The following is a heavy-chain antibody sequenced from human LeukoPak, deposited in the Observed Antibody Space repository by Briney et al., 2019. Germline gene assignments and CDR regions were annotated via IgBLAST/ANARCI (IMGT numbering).Heavy chain of an antibody. Sequence: SETLSLTCTVSGGSISSSSYYWGWIRQPPGKGLEWIGSIYYSGSTYYNPSLKSRVTISVDTSKNQFSLKLSSVTAADTAVYYCAREMRYCSGSSCYGLDVWGQGTTVTVSS. V-gene: IGHV4-39*02. J-gene: IGHJ6*02. CDR3: AREMRYCSGSSCYGLDV. D-gene: IGHD2-2*01. CDR1: GGSISSSSYY. CDR2: IYYSGST.